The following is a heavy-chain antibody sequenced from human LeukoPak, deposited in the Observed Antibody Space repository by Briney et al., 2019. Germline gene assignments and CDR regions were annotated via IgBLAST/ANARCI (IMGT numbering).Heavy chain of an antibody. V-gene: IGHV3-23*01. Sequence: GGSLRHSCAASGFSFRSDAMSWVPPAPRKGVGRVSAISGSGGSTYYGDYVKGRLKIARDNSKNTLYLQMNSLRAEDTAVYYCAKDAPVNIVVVPAANSWGQGTLVTVSS. D-gene: IGHD2-2*01. CDR3: AKDAPVNIVVVPAANS. CDR1: GFSFRSDA. CDR2: ISGSGGST. J-gene: IGHJ4*02.